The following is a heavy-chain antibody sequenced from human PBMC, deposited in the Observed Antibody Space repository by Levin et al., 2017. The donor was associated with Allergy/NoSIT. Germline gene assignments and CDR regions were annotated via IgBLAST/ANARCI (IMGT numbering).Heavy chain of an antibody. J-gene: IGHJ4*02. D-gene: IGHD3-22*01. CDR1: GFTFGDYA. V-gene: IGHV3-49*03. CDR3: TRVSGYDSSAYLVD. CDR2: IGSKGYGATT. Sequence: PSGGSLRLSCTASGFTFGDYAMSWFRRAPGEGLEWVGFIGSKGYGATTEYAASVKGRFTISRDDSKSIAYLQMNSLKTEDTAVYYCTRVSGYDSSAYLVDWGQGTLVTVSS.